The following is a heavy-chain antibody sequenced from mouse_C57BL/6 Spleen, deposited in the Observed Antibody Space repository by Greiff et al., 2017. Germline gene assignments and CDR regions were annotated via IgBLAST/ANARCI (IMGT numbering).Heavy chain of an antibody. D-gene: IGHD2-4*01. CDR3: TRWVIYYDYDVGY. J-gene: IGHJ3*01. CDR2: IDPETGGT. Sequence: QVQLQQSGAELVRPGASVTLSCKASGYTFTDYEMHWVKQTPVHGLEWIGAIDPETGGTAYNQKFKGKAILTADKSSSTAYMELRSLTSEDSAVYYCTRWVIYYDYDVGYWGQGTLVTVSA. V-gene: IGHV1-15*01. CDR1: GYTFTDYE.